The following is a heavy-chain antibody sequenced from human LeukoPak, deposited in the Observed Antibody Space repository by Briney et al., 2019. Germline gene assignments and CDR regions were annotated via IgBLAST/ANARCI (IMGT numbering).Heavy chain of an antibody. CDR3: AGYGDYEGYFDY. D-gene: IGHD4-17*01. CDR2: INHSGST. J-gene: IGHJ4*02. CDR1: GGSFSGYY. V-gene: IGHV4-34*01. Sequence: TSETLSLTCAVYGGSFSGYYWSWIRQPPGKGLEWIGEINHSGSTNYNPSLKSRVTISVDTSKNQFSLKLSSVTAADTAVYYCAGYGDYEGYFDYWGQGTLVTVSS.